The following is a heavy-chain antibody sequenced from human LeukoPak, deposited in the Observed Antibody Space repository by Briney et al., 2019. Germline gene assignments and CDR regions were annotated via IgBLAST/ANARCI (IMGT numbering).Heavy chain of an antibody. CDR2: IYHSGST. CDR3: ARLYYGGTTYYYYYMDV. CDR1: GYSISSCYY. V-gene: IGHV4-38-2*01. D-gene: IGHD4-23*01. Sequence: SETLSLTCAVSGYSISSCYYWGWIRQPPGKGLEWIGSIYHSGSTYYNPSLKSRVTISVDTSKNQFSLKLSSVTAADTAVYYCARLYYGGTTYYYYYMDVWGKGTTVTVSS. J-gene: IGHJ6*03.